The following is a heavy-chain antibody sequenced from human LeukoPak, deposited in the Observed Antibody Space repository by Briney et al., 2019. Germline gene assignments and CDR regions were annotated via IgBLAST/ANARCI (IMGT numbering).Heavy chain of an antibody. V-gene: IGHV3-23*01. CDR2: ISASGGST. Sequence: PGGSLRLSCAASGFTFSTDAMSWVRQAPGKGLEWVSGISASGGSTFYADSVKGRFTVSRDNSKNTLYLQMNSLRAEDTAVYYCAKDRITNFDYWGQGTLVTVS. J-gene: IGHJ4*02. CDR1: GFTFSTDA. CDR3: AKDRITNFDY.